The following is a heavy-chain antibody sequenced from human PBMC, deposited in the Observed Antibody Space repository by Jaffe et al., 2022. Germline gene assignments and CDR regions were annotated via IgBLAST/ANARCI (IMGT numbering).Heavy chain of an antibody. Sequence: QVQLVQSGAEVKKPGSSVKVSCKASGGTFSSYTISWVRQAPGQGLEWMGRIIPILGIANYAQKFQGRVTITADKSTSTAYMELSSLRSEDTAVYYCAREAGGYYYYMDVWGKGTTVTVSS. CDR2: IIPILGIA. D-gene: IGHD3-16*01. J-gene: IGHJ6*03. CDR3: AREAGGYYYYMDV. CDR1: GGTFSSYT. V-gene: IGHV1-69*08.